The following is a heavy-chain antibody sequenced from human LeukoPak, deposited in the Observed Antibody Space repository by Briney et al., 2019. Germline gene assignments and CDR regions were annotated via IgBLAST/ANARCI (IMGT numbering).Heavy chain of an antibody. Sequence: GGSLRLSCAASGFTFDDYAMHWVRQAPGKGLEWVSGISWNSGSIGYADSVKGRFTISRDNAKNSLYLQMNSLRAEDTALYYCAKAASWELKYYFDYWGQGTLVTASS. CDR1: GFTFDDYA. CDR2: ISWNSGSI. J-gene: IGHJ4*02. CDR3: AKAASWELKYYFDY. D-gene: IGHD1-26*01. V-gene: IGHV3-9*01.